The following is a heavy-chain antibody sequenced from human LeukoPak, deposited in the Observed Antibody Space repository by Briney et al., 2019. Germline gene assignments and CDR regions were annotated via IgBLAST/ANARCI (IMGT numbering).Heavy chain of an antibody. V-gene: IGHV4-34*01. Sequence: SETLSLTCAVYGGSFSGYYWSWIRQPPGKGLEWIGEINHSGSTNYNPSLKSRVTISVDTSKNQFSLKLSSVTAADTAVYYCARAIVVVPAASSGFDYWVQGTLVTVSS. D-gene: IGHD2-2*01. CDR1: GGSFSGYY. CDR3: ARAIVVVPAASSGFDY. CDR2: INHSGST. J-gene: IGHJ4*02.